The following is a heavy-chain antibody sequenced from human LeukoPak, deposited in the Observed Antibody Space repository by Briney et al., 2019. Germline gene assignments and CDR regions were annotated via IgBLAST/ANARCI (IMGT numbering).Heavy chain of an antibody. CDR1: GGSISSSSYY. Sequence: SETLSLTCTVSGGSISSSSYYWGWIRQPPGTGLEWIGSIYYSGSTYYNPSLKSRVTISVDTSKNQFSLKLSSVTAADTAVYYCARLKGSSSWYGYWYFDLWGRGTLVTVSS. CDR2: IYYSGST. CDR3: ARLKGSSSWYGYWYFDL. V-gene: IGHV4-39*01. D-gene: IGHD6-13*01. J-gene: IGHJ2*01.